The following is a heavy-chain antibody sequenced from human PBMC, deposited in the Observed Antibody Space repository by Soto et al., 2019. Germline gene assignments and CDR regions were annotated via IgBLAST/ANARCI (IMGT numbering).Heavy chain of an antibody. CDR2: MNPNSGNT. J-gene: IGHJ4*02. CDR1: GYTFTSYD. CDR3: ARTRYYYDSSGYYQYYFDY. V-gene: IGHV1-8*01. D-gene: IGHD3-22*01. Sequence: QVQLVQSGAEVKKPGASVKVSCKASGYTFTSYDINWVRQATGQGLEWMGWMNPNSGNTGYAQKFQGRVTITADESTSTAYMELSSLRSEDTAVYYCARTRYYYDSSGYYQYYFDYWGQGTLVTVSS.